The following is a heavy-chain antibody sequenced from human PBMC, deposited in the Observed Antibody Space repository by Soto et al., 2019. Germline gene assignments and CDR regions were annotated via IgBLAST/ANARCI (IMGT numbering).Heavy chain of an antibody. CDR2: IYPGDSDT. CDR3: ARHSGSYYNHLDY. J-gene: IGHJ4*02. CDR1: GYSFTSYW. D-gene: IGHD3-10*01. V-gene: IGHV5-51*01. Sequence: PGQSLKISCKGSGYSFTSYWLGRVRQMPGKGLEWMGIIYPGDSDTRYSPSFQGQVTISADKSISTAYLQWSSLKASDTAMYYCARHSGSYYNHLDYWGQGTLVTVSS.